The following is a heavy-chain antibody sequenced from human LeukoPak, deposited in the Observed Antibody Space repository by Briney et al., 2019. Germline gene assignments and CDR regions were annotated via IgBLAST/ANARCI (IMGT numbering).Heavy chain of an antibody. J-gene: IGHJ5*02. CDR1: GGTFSSYA. V-gene: IGHV1-24*01. CDR3: ATGGLNWFDP. CDR2: FDPEDGET. D-gene: IGHD3/OR15-3a*01. Sequence: GASVKVSCKASGGTFSSYAISWVRQAPGQGLEWMGGFDPEDGETIYAQKFQGRVTMTGDTSTDTAYMELSSLRSEDTAVYYCATGGLNWFDPWGQGTLVTVSS.